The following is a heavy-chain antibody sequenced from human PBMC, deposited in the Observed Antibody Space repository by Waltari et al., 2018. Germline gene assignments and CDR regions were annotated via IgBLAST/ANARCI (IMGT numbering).Heavy chain of an antibody. CDR2: IYHSGST. V-gene: IGHV4-38-2*02. J-gene: IGHJ4*02. Sequence: QVQLQESGPGLVKPSETLSLTCTVSGYSLSSGYYWGWHRQPPGRGPAWIGSIYHSGSTYYNPSLKSRVTISVDTSKNQFSLKLSSVTAADTAVYYCARSVVVVIGGFDYWGQGTLVTVSS. D-gene: IGHD3-22*01. CDR1: GYSLSSGYY. CDR3: ARSVVVVIGGFDY.